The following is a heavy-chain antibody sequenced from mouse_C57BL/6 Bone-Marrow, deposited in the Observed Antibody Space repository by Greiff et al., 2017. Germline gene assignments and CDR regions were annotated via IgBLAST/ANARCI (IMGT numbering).Heavy chain of an antibody. V-gene: IGHV14-3*01. CDR2: IDPANGNT. J-gene: IGHJ4*01. Sequence: VQLQQSVAELVRPGASVKLSCTASGFNIKNTYMPWVKQRPEQGLEWIGRIDPANGNTKYAPKFQGKATITADISSNTAYLQLSSLTSEDTAIYYCARSLYPPMDYWGQGTTVTVSS. CDR1: GFNIKNTY. CDR3: ARSLYPPMDY. D-gene: IGHD5-1-1*01.